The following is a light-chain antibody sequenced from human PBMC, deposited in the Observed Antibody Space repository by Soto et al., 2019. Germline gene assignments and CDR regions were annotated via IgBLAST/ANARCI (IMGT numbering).Light chain of an antibody. CDR3: QQYDRSPLA. Sequence: EIVLTQSPGTLSLSPGERATLSCRASQNVARNYLAWYQQRPGQAPRLLIYDASTRATGIPDRFSGSGSGTDFTLTISRLEPEDFAVYFCQQYDRSPLAFGGGTKVDI. J-gene: IGKJ4*01. V-gene: IGKV3-20*01. CDR1: QNVARNY. CDR2: DAS.